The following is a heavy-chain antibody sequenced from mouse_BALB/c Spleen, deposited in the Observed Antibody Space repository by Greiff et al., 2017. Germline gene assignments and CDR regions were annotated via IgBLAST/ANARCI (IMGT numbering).Heavy chain of an antibody. J-gene: IGHJ4*01. CDR2: ISSGGST. V-gene: IGHV5-6-5*01. CDR3: ARYYGNYVGGAMDY. CDR1: GFTFSSYA. Sequence: EVQLVESGGGLVKPGGSLKLSCAASGFTFSSYAMSWVRQTPEKRLEWVASISSGGSTYYPDSVKGRFTISRGNARNILYLQMSSLRSEDTAMDYCARYYGNYVGGAMDYWGQGTSVTVSS. D-gene: IGHD2-1*01.